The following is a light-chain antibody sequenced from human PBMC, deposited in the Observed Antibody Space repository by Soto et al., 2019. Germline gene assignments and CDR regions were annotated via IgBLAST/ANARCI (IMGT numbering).Light chain of an antibody. CDR2: EVT. CDR3: SSYSGTNNYV. CDR1: SSDVGGYNF. Sequence: QPVLTQPPSASGSPGQSVTISCTGTSSDVGGYNFVSWYQQHPGKAPKLIIYEVTKRPSGVPDRFSGSKSDNTASLTVSGLQAEDEADYYCSSYSGTNNYVFGTGTKVTVL. J-gene: IGLJ1*01. V-gene: IGLV2-8*01.